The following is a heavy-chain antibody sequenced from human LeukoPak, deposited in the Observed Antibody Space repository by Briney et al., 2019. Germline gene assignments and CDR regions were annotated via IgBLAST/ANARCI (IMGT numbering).Heavy chain of an antibody. CDR1: GNTFTDYY. CDR3: ATLDAFDI. V-gene: IGHV1-2*02. CDR2: NNPSSGGT. J-gene: IGHJ3*02. Sequence: ASVKVSCKASGNTFTDYYIHWVRQAPGQGFKWMGWNNPSSGGTNYAQKFQGRVTMTRDTSISTAYMELSRLRSDDTAVYYCATLDAFDIWGQGTMVTVSS.